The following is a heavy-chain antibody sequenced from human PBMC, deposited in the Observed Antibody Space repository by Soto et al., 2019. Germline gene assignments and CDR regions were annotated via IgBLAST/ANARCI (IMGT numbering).Heavy chain of an antibody. CDR3: ARGDSSGWTYWYFDL. J-gene: IGHJ2*01. CDR1: GFTFSSYA. Sequence: EVQLLESGGDLVQPGGSLRLSCAASGFTFSSYAMSWVRQAPGKGLEWVSIITGSGGITYYADSVKGRFTISRDNFKITLSLQMNSLRAEDTAVYYCARGDSSGWTYWYFDLWGRGTLATVSS. V-gene: IGHV3-23*01. D-gene: IGHD6-19*01. CDR2: ITGSGGIT.